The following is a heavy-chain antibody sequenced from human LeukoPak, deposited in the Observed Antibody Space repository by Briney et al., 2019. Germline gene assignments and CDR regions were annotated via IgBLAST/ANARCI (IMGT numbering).Heavy chain of an antibody. CDR2: TYYRSKWYN. J-gene: IGHJ5*02. CDR1: GDSVSSNSAA. D-gene: IGHD6-19*01. Sequence: SQTLSLTCAISGDSVSSNSAAWNWIRQSPSGGLEWLGRTYYRSKWYNDYAVSVKSRITINPDTSKNQFSLQLNSVTPEDTAVYYCARGIAVASKWFDPWGQGTLVTVSS. V-gene: IGHV6-1*01. CDR3: ARGIAVASKWFDP.